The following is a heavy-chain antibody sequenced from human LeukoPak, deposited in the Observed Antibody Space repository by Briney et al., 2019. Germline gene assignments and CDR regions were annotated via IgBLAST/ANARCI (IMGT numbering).Heavy chain of an antibody. CDR3: ARPTPSTHLPDY. J-gene: IGHJ4*02. D-gene: IGHD2-15*01. V-gene: IGHV3-11*04. CDR1: GFTFSDYY. CDR2: ISGSGSAI. Sequence: GGSLRLSCATSGFTFSDYYMTWIRQAPGKGLEWVSYISGSGSAIHYADSVKGRFIISRDNAKNSLYLQMNSLRAEDTAVYYCARPTPSTHLPDYWGRGTLVTVSS.